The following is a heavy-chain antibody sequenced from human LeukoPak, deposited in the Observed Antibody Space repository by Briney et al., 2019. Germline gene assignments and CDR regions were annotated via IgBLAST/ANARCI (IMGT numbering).Heavy chain of an antibody. V-gene: IGHV4-59*01. J-gene: IGHJ5*02. CDR3: ARGLISGRYFDYDLIGS. Sequence: SETLSLTCTVSGGSISSYYWSWIRQPPGKGLEWIGYIYYSGSTNYNPSLKSRVTISVDTSKNQFSLKLSSVTAADTAVYFCARGLISGRYFDYDLIGSWGQGTLVTVSS. CDR2: IYYSGST. CDR1: GGSISSYY. D-gene: IGHD3-9*01.